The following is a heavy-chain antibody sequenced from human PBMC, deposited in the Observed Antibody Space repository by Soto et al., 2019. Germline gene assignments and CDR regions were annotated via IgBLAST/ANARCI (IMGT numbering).Heavy chain of an antibody. CDR1: GDSIIISY. V-gene: IGHV4-59*01. D-gene: IGHD3-9*01. CDR2: IYYSGST. CDR3: ARLYPFYDLLTGSQLYAFDI. J-gene: IGHJ3*02. Sequence: QVHLQESGQGLVKPSEPLSLTCTVSGDSIIISYWNWIRQAPGKGLEWIGYIYYSGSTNFSPSLKSRVTISIDTSKEQFSLKLSSVTAADTAVYYCARLYPFYDLLTGSQLYAFDIWGQGTMVTVSS.